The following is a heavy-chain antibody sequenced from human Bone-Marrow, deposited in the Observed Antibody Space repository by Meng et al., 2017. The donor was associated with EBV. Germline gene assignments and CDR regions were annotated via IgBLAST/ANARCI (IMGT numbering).Heavy chain of an antibody. J-gene: IGHJ4*02. Sequence: QIPLTESGPTLLQPTQTLPLTCAFSWFSLSTSGVGVGWIRQPPGKALEWLALIYWDDDKRYSPSLKSKLTITKDTSKNQVVLTMTNMDPVDTATYYCAHRKGAPGYFDYWGQGTLVTVSS. D-gene: IGHD4/OR15-4a*01. CDR2: IYWDDDK. CDR1: WFSLSTSGVG. CDR3: AHRKGAPGYFDY. V-gene: IGHV2-5*02.